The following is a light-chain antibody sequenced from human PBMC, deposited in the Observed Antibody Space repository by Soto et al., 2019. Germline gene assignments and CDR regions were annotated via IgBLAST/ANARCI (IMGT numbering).Light chain of an antibody. CDR2: DAS. Sequence: EIVLTQSAATRAFSPLERAAVSCMASQSVDSYLSWYQHKPGQAPRLLIYDASNRATGIPARFSGSGSGTDFTLTISSLEPEDFAVYYCQQRSNWPMYTFGQGTRLEIK. J-gene: IGKJ5*01. CDR1: QSVDSY. V-gene: IGKV3-11*01. CDR3: QQRSNWPMYT.